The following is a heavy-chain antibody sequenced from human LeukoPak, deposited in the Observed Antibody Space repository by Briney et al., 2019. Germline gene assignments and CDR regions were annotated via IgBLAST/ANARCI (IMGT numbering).Heavy chain of an antibody. CDR1: GYTFTSYG. Sequence: ASVKVSCKASGYTFTSYGISWVRQAPGQGLEWMGWISAYNGNTNYAQKLQGRVTMTTDTSTSTAYMELRSLRSDDTAVYYCARKYYDYVWGSYVNYYYYMDVWGKGTTVTIPS. J-gene: IGHJ6*03. CDR3: ARKYYDYVWGSYVNYYYYMDV. CDR2: ISAYNGNT. D-gene: IGHD3-16*01. V-gene: IGHV1-18*01.